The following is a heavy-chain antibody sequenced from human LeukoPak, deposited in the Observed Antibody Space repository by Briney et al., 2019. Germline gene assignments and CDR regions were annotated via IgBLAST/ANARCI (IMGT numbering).Heavy chain of an antibody. CDR2: IYSGGNT. J-gene: IGHJ4*02. Sequence: GGSLRLSCAASGFTLSSNYMSWVRQAPQKGLEWVSVIYSGGNTNYADSVKGRFTISRDNSKNTLYLQMNSLRVEDTAVYYCARAVEYYKILTGYAQYYFDYWGQGTQVTVSS. V-gene: IGHV3-66*01. CDR3: ARAVEYYKILTGYAQYYFDY. CDR1: GFTLSSNY. D-gene: IGHD3-9*01.